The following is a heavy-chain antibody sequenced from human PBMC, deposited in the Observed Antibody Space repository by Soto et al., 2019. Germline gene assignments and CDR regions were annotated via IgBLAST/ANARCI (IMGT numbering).Heavy chain of an antibody. CDR3: ARDWGSGWPTYSVP. Sequence: QVQLVQSGAEVKKPGASVKVSCKASGYTFTNYGISWVRQAPGQGLEWMGWISVYNGNTNYPQKFQGRVTMTTDTSTSTAYMELRSLRSDDTAVYYCARDWGSGWPTYSVPWGQGTLVTVSS. V-gene: IGHV1-18*01. D-gene: IGHD6-19*01. J-gene: IGHJ5*02. CDR1: GYTFTNYG. CDR2: ISVYNGNT.